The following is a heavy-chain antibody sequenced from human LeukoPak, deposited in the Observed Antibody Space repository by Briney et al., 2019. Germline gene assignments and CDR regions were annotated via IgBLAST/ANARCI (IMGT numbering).Heavy chain of an antibody. J-gene: IGHJ2*01. Sequence: SETLSLTCAVSGYSISNHYYWGWIRQPPGKGXXXIGSYYHTGSSYYNPSLQSRVAISIDTSKNQFSLELASVTAADTAVYYCASVTRSMSRFFDLWGRGTLVIVSS. D-gene: IGHD4-17*01. V-gene: IGHV4-38-2*01. CDR3: ASVTRSMSRFFDL. CDR2: YYHTGSS. CDR1: GYSISNHYY.